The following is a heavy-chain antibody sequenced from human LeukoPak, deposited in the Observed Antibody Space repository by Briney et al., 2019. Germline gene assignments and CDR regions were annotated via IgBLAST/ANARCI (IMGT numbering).Heavy chain of an antibody. CDR1: GGSISGSSYY. Sequence: SETLSLTCTVSGGSISGSSYYWGWIRQPPGKGLEWIGSIYYSGSTYYNPSLKSRVTISVDTSKNQFSLKLSSVTAADTAVYYCGTMVRGVIVYWGQGTLVTVSS. V-gene: IGHV4-39*01. CDR3: GTMVRGVIVY. J-gene: IGHJ4*02. D-gene: IGHD3-10*01. CDR2: IYYSGST.